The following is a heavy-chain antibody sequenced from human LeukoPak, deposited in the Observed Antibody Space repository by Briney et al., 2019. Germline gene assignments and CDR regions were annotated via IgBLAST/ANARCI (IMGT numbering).Heavy chain of an antibody. J-gene: IGHJ6*02. CDR1: AFTLSDYG. Sequence: GRSLTPSCALSAFTLSDYGLHWVRQAPDKGLEWVALISYDGTKKYFVKSVKGRFTISRHTSAHTLYQQMHSLRSEDTAVYYCTKNRVGGELGNYYGIDVWGQGTTVTVSS. V-gene: IGHV3-33*05. D-gene: IGHD2-15*01. CDR3: TKNRVGGELGNYYGIDV. CDR2: ISYDGTKK.